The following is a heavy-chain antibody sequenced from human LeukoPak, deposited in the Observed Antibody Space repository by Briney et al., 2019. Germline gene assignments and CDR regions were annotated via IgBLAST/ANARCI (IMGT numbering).Heavy chain of an antibody. Sequence: SETLSLTCTVSGGSISSYYWNWIRQPPGKGLEWIGYIFYSGSTNYNPSLKSRVTISVDTSKNQFSLKLSSVTAADTAVYYCARVPRMGSSGYYSNFDYWGQGTLVTVSS. J-gene: IGHJ4*02. CDR1: GGSISSYY. CDR3: ARVPRMGSSGYYSNFDY. CDR2: IFYSGST. V-gene: IGHV4-59*01. D-gene: IGHD3-22*01.